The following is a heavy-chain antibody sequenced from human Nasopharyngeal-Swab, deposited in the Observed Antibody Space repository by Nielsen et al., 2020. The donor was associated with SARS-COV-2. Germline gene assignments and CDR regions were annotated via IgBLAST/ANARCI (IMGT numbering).Heavy chain of an antibody. CDR1: GFTFSSYA. V-gene: IGHV3-23*01. CDR3: AKDNSPFPVHYDFWSGPTYFDY. J-gene: IGHJ4*02. Sequence: GESLKISCAASGFTFSSYAMSWVRQAPGKGLEWVSAISGSGGSTYYADSVKGRFTIFRDNSKNTLYLQMNSLRAEDTAVYYCAKDNSPFPVHYDFWSGPTYFDYCGQGTLVTVSS. CDR2: ISGSGGST. D-gene: IGHD3-3*01.